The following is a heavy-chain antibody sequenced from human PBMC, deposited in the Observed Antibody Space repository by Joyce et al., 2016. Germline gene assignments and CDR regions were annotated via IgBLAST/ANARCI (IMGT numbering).Heavy chain of an antibody. CDR3: ARHVTDWFDP. CDR1: GYSFTSHW. Sequence: EVQSVQSGAEVKKPGESLRISCKGSGYSFTSHWISWVRQMPGKSHEWMGRMDPRDSYTDYSPSVKGHVTITVDKTTSAAYLQWSSLRASDTAIYYCARHVTDWFDPWGQGTLVTVSS. V-gene: IGHV5-10-1*03. CDR2: MDPRDSYT. J-gene: IGHJ5*02. D-gene: IGHD3-10*02.